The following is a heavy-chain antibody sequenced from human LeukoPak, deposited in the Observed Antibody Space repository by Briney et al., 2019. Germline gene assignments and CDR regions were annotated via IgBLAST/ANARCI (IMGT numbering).Heavy chain of an antibody. Sequence: SETLSLTCTVSGGSMNNYHWAWIRQSAVKGLEWIGRLSSTGSTNHNPSLRSRVTLSIDTSKNQFSLKLSSVTAADTAVYYCAREPDLVVETDMVIPDAFDVWGQGTMVTVSS. CDR3: AREPDLVVETDMVIPDAFDV. J-gene: IGHJ3*01. CDR2: LSSTGST. CDR1: GGSMNNYH. D-gene: IGHD5-18*01. V-gene: IGHV4-4*07.